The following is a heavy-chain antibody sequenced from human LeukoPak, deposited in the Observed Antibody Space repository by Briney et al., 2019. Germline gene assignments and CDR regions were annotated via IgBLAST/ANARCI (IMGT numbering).Heavy chain of an antibody. V-gene: IGHV4-34*01. Sequence: SETLSLTCAVYGGCFSGYYWSWIRQPPGKGLEWIGEINHSGSTNYNPSLKSRVTISVDTSKNQFSLKLSSVTAADTAVYYCARGFDGSGSSLYYFDYWGQGTLVTVSS. CDR3: ARGFDGSGSSLYYFDY. CDR1: GGCFSGYY. CDR2: INHSGST. D-gene: IGHD3-10*01. J-gene: IGHJ4*02.